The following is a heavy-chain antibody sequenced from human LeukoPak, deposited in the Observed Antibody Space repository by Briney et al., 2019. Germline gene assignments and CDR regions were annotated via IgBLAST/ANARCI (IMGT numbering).Heavy chain of an antibody. V-gene: IGHV4-59*01. J-gene: IGHJ4*02. Sequence: SETLSLTCTVSGGSISSYYWSWIRQPPGKGLEWIGYIYYSGSTNYNPSLKSRVTISVDTSKNQFSLKLSSVTAADTAVYYCARLTLRESSWQGFDYWGQGTLVTVSS. CDR3: ARLTLRESSWQGFDY. CDR1: GGSISSYY. CDR2: IYYSGST. D-gene: IGHD6-13*01.